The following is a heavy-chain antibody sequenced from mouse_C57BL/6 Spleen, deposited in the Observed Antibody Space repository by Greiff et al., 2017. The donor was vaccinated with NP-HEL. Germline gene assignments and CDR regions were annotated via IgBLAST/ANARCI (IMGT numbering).Heavy chain of an antibody. D-gene: IGHD1-1*01. CDR1: GFSLSTSGMG. V-gene: IGHV8-12*01. Sequence: QVTLKESGPGILQSSQTLSLTCSFSGFSLSTSGMGVSWIRQPSGKGLEWLAHISWDDDKRYNPSLKSRLTISKDTSRNQVFLKITSVDTADTATYYCARRNYYGSSYEGYFDVWGTGTTVTVSS. J-gene: IGHJ1*03. CDR3: ARRNYYGSSYEGYFDV. CDR2: ISWDDDK.